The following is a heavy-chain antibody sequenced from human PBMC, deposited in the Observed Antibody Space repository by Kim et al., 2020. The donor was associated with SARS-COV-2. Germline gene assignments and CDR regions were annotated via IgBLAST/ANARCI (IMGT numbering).Heavy chain of an antibody. J-gene: IGHJ4*02. CDR1: GGSISSGGYF. D-gene: IGHD2-21*01. Sequence: SETLSLTCTVSGGSISSGGYFWSWIRQHPGKGLEWIGYIYSSGKTVYNPSLESRLTLSVDTSKNQFSLRLSSVTAADTAVYYCARERARLVDYWGRGTL. V-gene: IGHV4-31*03. CDR3: ARERARLVDY. CDR2: IYSSGKT.